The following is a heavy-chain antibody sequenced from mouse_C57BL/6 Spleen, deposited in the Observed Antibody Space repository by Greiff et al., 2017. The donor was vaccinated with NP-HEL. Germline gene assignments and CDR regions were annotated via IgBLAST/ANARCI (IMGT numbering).Heavy chain of an antibody. CDR2: IDPSDSYT. V-gene: IGHV1-50*01. J-gene: IGHJ4*01. Sequence: QVQLQQPGAELVKPGASVKLSCKASGYTFTSYWMQWVKQRPGQGLEWIGEIDPSDSYTNYTQKFKGKATLTVDTSSSTAYMQLSSLTSEDSAVYYCARYENAMDYWGQGTSVTVSS. D-gene: IGHD2-12*01. CDR1: GYTFTSYW. CDR3: ARYENAMDY.